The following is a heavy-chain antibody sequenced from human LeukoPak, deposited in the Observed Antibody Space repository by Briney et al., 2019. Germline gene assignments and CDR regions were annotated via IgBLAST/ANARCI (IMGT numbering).Heavy chain of an antibody. J-gene: IGHJ4*02. CDR1: GGSVSSDSCY. Sequence: SETLSLTCTVSGGSVSSDSCYWSWIRQPPGEGLEWIGYMFYSGSTNYNPSLKSRVTISIDTSKEKFSLKMSSVTAADTAVYYCARDKRLAVAGVWGQGTLVTVSS. CDR2: MFYSGST. V-gene: IGHV4-61*01. CDR3: ARDKRLAVAGV. D-gene: IGHD6-19*01.